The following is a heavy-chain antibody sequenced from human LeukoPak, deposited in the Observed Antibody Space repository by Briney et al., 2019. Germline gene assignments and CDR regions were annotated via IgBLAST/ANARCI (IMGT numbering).Heavy chain of an antibody. CDR1: VFTFSSHA. CDR2: IIGSGDST. D-gene: IGHD1-26*01. J-gene: IGHJ4*02. CDR3: AKLIVGARSLFDF. V-gene: IGHV3-23*01. Sequence: PRGSLRLSRAASVFTFSSHAMSWGRQAPGKGLECFSTIIGSGDSTNSANSVKGRFTISRDNSKNTLYLQMSSLRADDTAMYYCAKLIVGARSLFDFRGQGILVTVSS.